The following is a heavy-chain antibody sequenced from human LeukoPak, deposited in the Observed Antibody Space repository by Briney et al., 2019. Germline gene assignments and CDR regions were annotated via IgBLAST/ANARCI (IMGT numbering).Heavy chain of an antibody. Sequence: SQTLSLTCTVSGGSISSGDYYWSWIRQPPGKGLEWIGYIYYSGSTYYNPSLKSRVTISVDTSKNQFSLKLSSVTAADTAVYYCARAGMYYYDSSEDYWGQGTLVTVSS. J-gene: IGHJ4*02. D-gene: IGHD3-22*01. CDR1: GGSISSGDYY. CDR3: ARAGMYYYDSSEDY. CDR2: IYYSGST. V-gene: IGHV4-30-4*01.